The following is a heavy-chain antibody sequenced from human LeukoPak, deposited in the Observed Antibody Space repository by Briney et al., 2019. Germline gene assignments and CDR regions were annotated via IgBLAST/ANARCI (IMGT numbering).Heavy chain of an antibody. CDR2: IYYSGST. CDR1: GGSISSSSYY. V-gene: IGHV4-39*01. Sequence: SETLSLTCTVSGGSISSSSYYWGWIRQPPGKGLEGIGSIYYSGSTYYNPLVKSRVTISVDTSKNQFSLKLSSVTAADTAVYYCGRQVSRGGGYPGRTNYFDYWGQGTLVTVSS. J-gene: IGHJ4*02. CDR3: GRQVSRGGGYPGRTNYFDY. D-gene: IGHD2-15*01.